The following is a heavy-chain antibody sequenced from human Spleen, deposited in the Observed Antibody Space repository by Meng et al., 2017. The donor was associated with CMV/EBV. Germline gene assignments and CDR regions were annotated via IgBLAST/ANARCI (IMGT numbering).Heavy chain of an antibody. D-gene: IGHD3-3*01. V-gene: IGHV3-21*01. CDR2: ISPTSSYI. CDR3: ARDSAYYDLLSGYPRDLTFYFNS. J-gene: IGHJ4*02. CDR1: GFTFSSYS. Sequence: GGSLRLSCAASGFTFSSYSMNWVRQAPGKGLEWVSSISPTSSYIYYAESVKGRFTISRDNAKNSLFLQMNGLRADDTAVYYCARDSAYYDLLSGYPRDLTFYFNSWGQGTLVTVSS.